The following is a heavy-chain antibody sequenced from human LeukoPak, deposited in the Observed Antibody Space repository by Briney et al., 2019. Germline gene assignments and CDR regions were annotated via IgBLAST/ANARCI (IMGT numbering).Heavy chain of an antibody. CDR3: AGDWVGPRGYFDY. CDR2: ISSGSSYI. D-gene: IGHD1-26*01. Sequence: GGSLRLSCAASGFTFSSYTMNWVRQAPGKGLEWVSSISSGSSYIYYADSLKGRFTISRDNAKHSLNLQMNSLRAEDTAVYCCAGDWVGPRGYFDYWGQGTLVTVSS. J-gene: IGHJ4*02. V-gene: IGHV3-21*01. CDR1: GFTFSSYT.